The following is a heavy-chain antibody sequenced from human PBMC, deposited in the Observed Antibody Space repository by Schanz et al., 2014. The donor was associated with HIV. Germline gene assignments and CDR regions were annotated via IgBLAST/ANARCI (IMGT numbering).Heavy chain of an antibody. D-gene: IGHD1-20*01. CDR3: ARDKGDNWAGYYYYYGMDV. CDR1: GFTFSNYA. CDR2: ISYDGSNK. J-gene: IGHJ6*02. V-gene: IGHV3-30-3*01. Sequence: EQLLESGGGTVQPGGSLRLSCAVSGFTFSNYAMHWVRQAPGKGLEWVAVISYDGSNKNYADSVKGRFTISRDNSKNTLYLQVNSLRAEDTAVYYCARDKGDNWAGYYYYYGMDVWGQGTTVIVSS.